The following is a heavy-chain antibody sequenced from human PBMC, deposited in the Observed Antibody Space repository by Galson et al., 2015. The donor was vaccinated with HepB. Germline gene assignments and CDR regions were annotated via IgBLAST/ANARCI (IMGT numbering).Heavy chain of an antibody. CDR1: GFTFSDYY. D-gene: IGHD4-17*01. CDR3: ARVADSDYGDHSHFDS. Sequence: SLRLSCAASGFTFSDYYMSWIRQAPGKGLEWLSYISSSTIYTNYADSVKGRFTISRDNVKNSMYLQMNRLRAEDTAVYYCARVADSDYGDHSHFDSWGQGALVTV. V-gene: IGHV3-11*06. J-gene: IGHJ4*02. CDR2: ISSSTIYT.